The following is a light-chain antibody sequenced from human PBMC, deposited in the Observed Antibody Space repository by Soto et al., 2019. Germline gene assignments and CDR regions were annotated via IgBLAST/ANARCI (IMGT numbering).Light chain of an antibody. CDR1: SSNIRAGYD. V-gene: IGLV1-40*01. Sequence: QSVLTQPPSVSRAPGQRITISCTGSSSNIRAGYDVHWYQQLPGTAPKLLIYANTNRPSGVPGRFSGSKSGASASLAITGLQAEDEADYYCQSYDSSLSASVFGGGTKVTVL. CDR3: QSYDSSLSASV. J-gene: IGLJ2*01. CDR2: ANT.